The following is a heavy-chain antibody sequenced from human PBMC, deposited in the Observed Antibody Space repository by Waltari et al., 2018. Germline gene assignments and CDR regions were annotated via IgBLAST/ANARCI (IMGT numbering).Heavy chain of an antibody. J-gene: IGHJ5*02. V-gene: IGHV4-39*07. CDR2: IYYSGST. Sequence: QLQLQESGPGLVKPSETLSLTCTVSGGSISSRSYYWGWIRQPPGKGLEWIGSIYYSGSTYYNPSLKSRVTISVDTSKNQFSLKLSSVTAADTAVYYCAREGDDILTGYKPNWFDPWGQGTLVTVSS. CDR1: GGSISSRSYY. D-gene: IGHD3-9*01. CDR3: AREGDDILTGYKPNWFDP.